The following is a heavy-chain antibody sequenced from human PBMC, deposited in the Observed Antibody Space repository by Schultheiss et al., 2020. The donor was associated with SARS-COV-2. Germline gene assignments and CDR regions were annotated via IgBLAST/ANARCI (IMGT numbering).Heavy chain of an antibody. V-gene: IGHV3-74*01. D-gene: IGHD3-3*01. J-gene: IGHJ6*03. CDR3: ARLRFLGGHTYAKTLQSYYYYMDV. CDR2: IDNDGSTT. CDR1: GFTFSSYW. Sequence: GGSLRLSCAASGFTFSSYWMHWVRQVPGKGLMWVSRIDNDGSTTNYADSVKGRFTISRDNAKNSLYLQMNSLRAEDTAVYYCARLRFLGGHTYAKTLQSYYYYMDVWGKGTTVTVSS.